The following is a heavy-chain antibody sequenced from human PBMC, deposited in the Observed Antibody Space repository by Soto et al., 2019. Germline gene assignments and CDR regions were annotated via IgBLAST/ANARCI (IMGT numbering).Heavy chain of an antibody. V-gene: IGHV3-23*01. D-gene: IGHD4-17*01. CDR3: AHPRGYGVFDAYDI. CDR1: GFTFSTYA. CDR2: ISGSGDST. Sequence: PGGSLRLSCAASGFTFSTYAMIWVRQAPGKGLEWVSAISGSGDSTYSADSVRGRFTISRDNSINTLYLQMNNLGNEDTAVYYCAHPRGYGVFDAYDIWGQGTMVTVSS. J-gene: IGHJ3*02.